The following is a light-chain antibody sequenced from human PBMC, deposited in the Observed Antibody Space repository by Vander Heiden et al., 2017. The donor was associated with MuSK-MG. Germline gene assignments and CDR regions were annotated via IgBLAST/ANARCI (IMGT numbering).Light chain of an antibody. CDR1: LSVSVY. CDR3: QHRSTWPLIT. Sequence: DIVLTQSPATLSLSPGERATLSCRASLSVSVYLAWYQQKPGQAPRLLIYDASNRATGVPARFSGHGSGTDFTLTISGLEPEDFAVYYCQHRSTWPLITFGQGTRLEIK. J-gene: IGKJ5*01. CDR2: DAS. V-gene: IGKV3-11*01.